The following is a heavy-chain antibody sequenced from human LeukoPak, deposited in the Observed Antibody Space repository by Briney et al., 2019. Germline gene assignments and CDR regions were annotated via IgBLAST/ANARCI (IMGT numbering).Heavy chain of an antibody. D-gene: IGHD2-2*02. Sequence: PGGSLRLSCAASGFTFSSYWMHWVRQAPGKGLVWVSRINTNGSSTSYADSVKGRFTISRDNAKNTLYLQMNSLRAEDTAVYYCARAVLYCSSTSCYTAVTEGDYWGQGTLVTVSS. J-gene: IGHJ4*02. CDR3: ARAVLYCSSTSCYTAVTEGDY. V-gene: IGHV3-74*01. CDR2: INTNGSST. CDR1: GFTFSSYW.